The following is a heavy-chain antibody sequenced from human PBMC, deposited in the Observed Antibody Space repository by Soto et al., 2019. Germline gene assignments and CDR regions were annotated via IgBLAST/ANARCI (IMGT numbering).Heavy chain of an antibody. CDR3: ARGGGVGVAGSAAFDM. Sequence: QLHLVQSGAVVKKPGASVTVSCSASGYPVTAYYMHWVRQAPGRGLEWMGGVNPATGAAKYTQTFQGRVHMARDTATSTVSMELSGLTSEDTAVFYCARGGGVGVAGSAAFDMWGQGTLVTVSS. CDR1: GYPVTAYY. D-gene: IGHD3-3*01. J-gene: IGHJ3*02. CDR2: VNPATGAA. V-gene: IGHV1-2*02.